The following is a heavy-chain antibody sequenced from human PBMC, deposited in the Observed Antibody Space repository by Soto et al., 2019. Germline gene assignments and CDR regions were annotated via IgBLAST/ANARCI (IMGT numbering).Heavy chain of an antibody. CDR3: EVTTGY. CDR2: MSPESGNT. J-gene: IGHJ4*02. CDR1: GYTFTDYD. Sequence: ASVKVSFKASGYTFTDYDINWVRQASGQGLEYMGWMSPESGNTGYAPQFQGRVTMTRNTSISTAYMELSSLRSEDTAVYYCEVTTGYWGQGTKVTVSS. V-gene: IGHV1-8*01. D-gene: IGHD2-21*02.